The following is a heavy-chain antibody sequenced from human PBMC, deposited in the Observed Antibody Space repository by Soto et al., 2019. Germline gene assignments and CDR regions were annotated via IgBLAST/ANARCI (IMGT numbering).Heavy chain of an antibody. CDR2: INPNSGGT. Sequence: GASVKVSCKASGYTFTGYYMHWVRQAPGQGLEWMGWINPNSGGTNYAQKFKGRVTITADESTSTAYMEMSSLRSEDTAVYYCARASRYYDFWSGRGEYYYYGMDVWGQGTTVTVSS. D-gene: IGHD3-3*01. CDR3: ARASRYYDFWSGRGEYYYYGMDV. J-gene: IGHJ6*02. V-gene: IGHV1-2*02. CDR1: GYTFTGYY.